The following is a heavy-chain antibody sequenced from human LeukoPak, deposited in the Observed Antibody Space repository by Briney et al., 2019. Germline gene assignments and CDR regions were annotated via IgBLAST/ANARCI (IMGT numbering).Heavy chain of an antibody. CDR3: ATIGSCDSTRCSPTK. J-gene: IGHJ4*02. CDR1: GGNLNSLD. CDR2: INPNSGGI. D-gene: IGHD2-2*01. V-gene: IGHV1-2*02. Sequence: SEKASCTATGGNLNSLDISWVRQAKEKGLEWMGWINPNSGGINYAQKFRGRVTMTRDTSINTAYMELNSLISDDTAFYYCATIGSCDSTRCSPTKWGQGTLVTVS.